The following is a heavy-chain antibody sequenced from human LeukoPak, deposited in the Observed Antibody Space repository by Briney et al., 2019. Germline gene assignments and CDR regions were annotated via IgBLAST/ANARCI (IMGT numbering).Heavy chain of an antibody. CDR3: AKAKWGIYFHFGMDV. V-gene: IGHV3-43*02. Sequence: GGSLRLSCAAPGSTFDDYAMHWVRHFPGKGLEWVSLVSGDGTRTYYADSVKGRFTISRDNSKNSLYLQMNSLRTEDTALYYCAKAKWGIYFHFGMDVWGQGTTVTVSS. D-gene: IGHD2/OR15-2a*01. CDR1: GSTFDDYA. J-gene: IGHJ6*02. CDR2: VSGDGTRT.